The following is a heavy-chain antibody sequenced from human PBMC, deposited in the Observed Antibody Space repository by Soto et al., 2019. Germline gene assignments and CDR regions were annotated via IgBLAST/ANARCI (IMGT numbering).Heavy chain of an antibody. J-gene: IGHJ4*02. D-gene: IGHD3-22*01. CDR2: ITSSSSYI. V-gene: IGHV3-21*01. CDR3: VRARSTDSRPDY. Sequence: GGSLRLSCAASGSTFSLYSMIWVRQAPGKGLEWVASITSSSSYIYYEDSLKGRFTISRDNAKNSLFLQLDSLRAEDTAVYFCVRARSTDSRPDYWGQGTLVTVSS. CDR1: GSTFSLYS.